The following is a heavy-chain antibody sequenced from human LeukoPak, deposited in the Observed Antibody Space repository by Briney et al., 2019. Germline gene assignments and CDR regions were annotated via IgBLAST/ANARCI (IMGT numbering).Heavy chain of an antibody. CDR2: INHSGST. D-gene: IGHD1-26*01. CDR1: GGSISTSNYY. Sequence: PSETLSLTCTVSGGSISTSNYYWGWIRQPPGKGLEWIGEINHSGSTNYNPSLKSRVTISVDTSKNQFSLKLSSVTAADTAVYYCARSIVGATVDYWGQGTLVTVSS. CDR3: ARSIVGATVDY. V-gene: IGHV4-39*07. J-gene: IGHJ4*02.